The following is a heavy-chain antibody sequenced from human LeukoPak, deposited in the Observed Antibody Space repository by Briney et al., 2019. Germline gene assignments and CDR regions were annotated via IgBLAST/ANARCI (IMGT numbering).Heavy chain of an antibody. J-gene: IGHJ4*02. D-gene: IGHD1-26*01. CDR3: ARDGGSYEFDY. V-gene: IGHV3-48*01. CDR2: ISDSSSTI. Sequence: GGSLRLSCAASGFTFSSYSMNWVRQAPGKGLEWVSYISDSSSTIYYADSVKGRFTISRDNAKNSLYLQMNSLRAEDTAVYYCARDGGSYEFDYWGQGTLVTVSS. CDR1: GFTFSSYS.